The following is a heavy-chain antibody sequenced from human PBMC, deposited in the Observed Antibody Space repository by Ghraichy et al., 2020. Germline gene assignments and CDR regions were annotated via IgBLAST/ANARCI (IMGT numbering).Heavy chain of an antibody. Sequence: GGSLRLSCAASGFTFSSYAMSWVRQAPGKGLEWVSAISGSGGSTYYADSVKGRFTISRDNSKNTLYLQMNSLRAEDTAVYYCAKYWGAPQPYYYYYYMDVWGKGTTVTVSS. CDR2: ISGSGGST. D-gene: IGHD3-16*01. J-gene: IGHJ6*03. V-gene: IGHV3-23*01. CDR3: AKYWGAPQPYYYYYYMDV. CDR1: GFTFSSYA.